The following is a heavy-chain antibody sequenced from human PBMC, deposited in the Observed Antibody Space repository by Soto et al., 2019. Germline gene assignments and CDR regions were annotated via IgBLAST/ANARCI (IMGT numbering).Heavy chain of an antibody. V-gene: IGHV5-51*01. CDR1: GYSFTSYW. Sequence: GESLKIACKGSGYSFTSYWIGWVRQMPGKGLEWMGIIYPGDSDTRYSPSFQGQVTISAGKSISTAYLQWSSLKASDTAMYYCARGYCSGGSCYSNYYYYGMDVWGQGTTVTASS. J-gene: IGHJ6*02. CDR2: IYPGDSDT. CDR3: ARGYCSGGSCYSNYYYYGMDV. D-gene: IGHD2-15*01.